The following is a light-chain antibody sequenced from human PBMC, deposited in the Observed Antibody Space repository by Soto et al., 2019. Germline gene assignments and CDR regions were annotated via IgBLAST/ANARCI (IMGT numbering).Light chain of an antibody. CDR2: DVN. Sequence: QSVLTQPRSVSESPGQSVAISCAGTRGDVGGYNYVSWYQQHPGKAPKLMIYDVNKRPSGVPDRFSGSKSGNTASLTISGLQAEDEADYYCCSCEGSYSYVCGTGTKVTVL. CDR3: CSCEGSYSYV. V-gene: IGLV2-11*01. CDR1: RGDVGGYNY. J-gene: IGLJ1*01.